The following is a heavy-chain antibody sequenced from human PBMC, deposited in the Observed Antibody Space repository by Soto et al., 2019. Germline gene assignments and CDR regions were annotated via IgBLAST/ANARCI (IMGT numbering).Heavy chain of an antibody. V-gene: IGHV3-23*04. D-gene: IGHD1-26*01. CDR3: AKDMGTGWEHYQLFDY. J-gene: IGHJ4*02. CDR2: ASGRGDRT. Sequence: EVQLVQSGGGLVQPGGSLGLSCTASGFTFSSYSMTWVRLSPGKGLECVSAASGRGDRTYYADSVSGRFTISRDNSKNTLFLQMNTLRVEHTAIYYCAKDMGTGWEHYQLFDYWGQGVLVNVSS. CDR1: GFTFSSYS.